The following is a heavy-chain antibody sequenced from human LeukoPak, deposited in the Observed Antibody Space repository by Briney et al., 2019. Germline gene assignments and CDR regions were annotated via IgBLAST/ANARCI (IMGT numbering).Heavy chain of an antibody. Sequence: ASVKVSCKASGYTFTSYAMNWVRQAPGQGLEWMGWINTNTGNPTYAQGFTGRFVFSLDTSVSTAYLQISSLKAEDTAMYYCARVRYYYGSGSYYRWDWFDPWGQGTLVTVSS. D-gene: IGHD3-10*01. V-gene: IGHV7-4-1*02. J-gene: IGHJ5*02. CDR2: INTNTGNP. CDR3: ARVRYYYGSGSYYRWDWFDP. CDR1: GYTFTSYA.